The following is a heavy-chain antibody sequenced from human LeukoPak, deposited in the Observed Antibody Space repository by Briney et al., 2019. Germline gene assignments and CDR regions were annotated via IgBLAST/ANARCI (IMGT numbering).Heavy chain of an antibody. CDR3: ARIPEGQTAYFHY. V-gene: IGHV4-38-2*01. CDR2: IYHSGRT. CDR1: DYSLSSGYF. D-gene: IGHD2-21*02. Sequence: SETLSLTCAVSDYSLSSGYFWGWIRQPPGKEPQWIGSIYHSGRTYYNPSLKSRVTIPVDTSKNQFSLKLNSVTAADTAVYYCARIPEGQTAYFHYWGQGSLVAVSS. J-gene: IGHJ4*02.